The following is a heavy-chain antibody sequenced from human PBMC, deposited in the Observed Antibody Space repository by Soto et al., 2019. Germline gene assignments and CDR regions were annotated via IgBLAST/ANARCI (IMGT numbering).Heavy chain of an antibody. D-gene: IGHD1-1*01. CDR3: ARVGVAGQRRRTTFGY. J-gene: IGHJ4*02. V-gene: IGHV1-8*01. Sequence: QVQLVQSGAEVKKPGASVKVSCKASGYTFTSYDINWVRQATGQGLEWMGWMNPNSGNTGYAQKFQGRVTMTRNTSISTAYMELGSLRSEYTAVYYCARVGVAGQRRRTTFGYWGQGPLVRVSS. CDR1: GYTFTSYD. CDR2: MNPNSGNT.